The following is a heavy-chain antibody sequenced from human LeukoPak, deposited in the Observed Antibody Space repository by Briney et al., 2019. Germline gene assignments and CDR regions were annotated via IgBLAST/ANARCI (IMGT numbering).Heavy chain of an antibody. V-gene: IGHV4-59*01. CDR2: IYYSGST. J-gene: IGHJ4*02. Sequence: SETLSLTCTVSGGSISSYYWSWIRQPPGKGLEWIGYIYYSGSTNYNPSLKSRVTISVDTSKDQFSLKLSSVTAADTAVYYCARTVLLWFGELNAFDYWGQGTLVTVSS. D-gene: IGHD3-10*01. CDR1: GGSISSYY. CDR3: ARTVLLWFGELNAFDY.